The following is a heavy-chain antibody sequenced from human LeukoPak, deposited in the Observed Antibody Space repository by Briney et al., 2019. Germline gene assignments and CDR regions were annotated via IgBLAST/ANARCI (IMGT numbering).Heavy chain of an antibody. CDR3: ARDLWAAAEAFDI. Sequence: SETLSLTCTVSGGSISSYYWSWIRQPPGKGLEWIGYIYYSGSTNYNPSLKSRVTISVDTSKNQFSLKLSSVTAADTAVYYCARDLWAAAEAFDIWGQGTMVTVSS. D-gene: IGHD2-2*01. CDR1: GGSISSYY. V-gene: IGHV4-59*01. J-gene: IGHJ3*02. CDR2: IYYSGST.